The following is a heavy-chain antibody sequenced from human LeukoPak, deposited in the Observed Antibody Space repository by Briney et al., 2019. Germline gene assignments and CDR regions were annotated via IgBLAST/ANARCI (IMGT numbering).Heavy chain of an antibody. J-gene: IGHJ4*02. D-gene: IGHD6-19*01. CDR3: ARDQVAGTGLFDY. CDR1: GYTFTSYD. Sequence: GASVKVSCKASGYTFTSYDINWVRQATGQGLEWMGRIIPIFGTANYAQKFQGRVTITTDESTSTAYMELSSPRSEDTAVYYCARDQVAGTGLFDYWGQGTLVTVSS. V-gene: IGHV1-69*05. CDR2: IIPIFGTA.